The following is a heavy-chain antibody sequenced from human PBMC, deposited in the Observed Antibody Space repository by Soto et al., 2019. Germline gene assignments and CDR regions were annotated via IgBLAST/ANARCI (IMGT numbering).Heavy chain of an antibody. CDR2: IAYDGRNK. CDR1: GSTFSSLP. D-gene: IGHD1-1*01. V-gene: IGHV3-30*04. Sequence: QVQLVESGGAGAKLGGSLELSCAAPGSTFSSLPWPWVRRPQGRGLEWVAVIAYDGRNKYYADSVKGRFTISRDNSKNTLYLQMNSLRIEDTAVYYCARELERVFDYWGQGTLVTVSS. J-gene: IGHJ4*02. CDR3: ARELERVFDY.